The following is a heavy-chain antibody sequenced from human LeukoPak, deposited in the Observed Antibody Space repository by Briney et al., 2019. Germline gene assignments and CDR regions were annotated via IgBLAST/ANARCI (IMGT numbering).Heavy chain of an antibody. CDR3: ARDDTTWYYFDY. D-gene: IGHD1-14*01. CDR2: IFSDGRT. CDR1: GFTFSSYG. J-gene: IGHJ4*02. V-gene: IGHV3-66*01. Sequence: PGGSLRLSCAASGFTFSSYGMNWVRQAPGKGLEWVSVIFSDGRTYYADSVKGRFTISRDYSKNTLYLQMNSLRAEDTAVYYCARDDTTWYYFDYWGQGTLVTVSS.